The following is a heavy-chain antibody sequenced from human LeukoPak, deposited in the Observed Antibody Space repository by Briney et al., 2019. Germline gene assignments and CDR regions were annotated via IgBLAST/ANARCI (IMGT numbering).Heavy chain of an antibody. V-gene: IGHV1-18*01. CDR2: ISAYNGNT. Sequence: ASVKVSCKASGYTFTSYGISWVRQAPGQGLEWMGWISAYNGNTNYAQKLQGRVTMTTDTSTSTAYMELRSLGSDDTAVYYCARLVVPAAIYGMDVWGQGTTVTVSS. CDR3: ARLVVPAAIYGMDV. J-gene: IGHJ6*02. CDR1: GYTFTSYG. D-gene: IGHD2-2*01.